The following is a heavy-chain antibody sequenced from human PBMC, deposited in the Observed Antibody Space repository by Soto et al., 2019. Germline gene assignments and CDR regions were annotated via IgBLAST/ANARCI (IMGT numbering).Heavy chain of an antibody. CDR2: VYYSGST. D-gene: IGHD6-13*01. J-gene: IGHJ4*02. V-gene: IGHV4-59*08. Sequence: LQTLSVTCTVSGASISGYYGTWIRRPPGKGLEWIGYVYYSGSTSYNPSLKSRVTISVDTSKTHFSLNLSSVTAADTAVYYCARLNKAAGTDYWGQGTLVTVSS. CDR1: GASISGYY. CDR3: ARLNKAAGTDY.